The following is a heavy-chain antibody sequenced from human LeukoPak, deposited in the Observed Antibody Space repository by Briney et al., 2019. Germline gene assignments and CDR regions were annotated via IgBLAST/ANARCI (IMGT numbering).Heavy chain of an antibody. J-gene: IGHJ6*03. CDR1: GFTFSDYY. CDR3: ARDHGAKRGLHYYYYMDV. D-gene: IGHD4-17*01. V-gene: IGHV3-11*01. Sequence: PGGSLRLSCAASGFTFSDYYMSWIRQAPGKGLEWVSYISSSGSTIYYADSVKGRFTISRDNAKNSLYLQMNSLRAEDTAVYYCARDHGAKRGLHYYYYMDVWGKGTTVTVSS. CDR2: ISSSGSTI.